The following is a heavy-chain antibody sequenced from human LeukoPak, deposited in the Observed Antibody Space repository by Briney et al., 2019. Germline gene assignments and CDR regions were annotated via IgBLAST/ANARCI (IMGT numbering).Heavy chain of an antibody. CDR2: IYYSGST. CDR1: GFTFGSYA. D-gene: IGHD3-16*01. J-gene: IGHJ4*02. Sequence: GSLRLSCAASGFTFGSYAMNWVRQAPGKGLEWIASIYYSGSTYYNPSLKSRVTISADSSKNQFSLQLSFVTAADTAVYYCARHKTSYYDGSDYWGQGTLVTVSS. CDR3: ARHKTSYYDGSDY. V-gene: IGHV4-39*01.